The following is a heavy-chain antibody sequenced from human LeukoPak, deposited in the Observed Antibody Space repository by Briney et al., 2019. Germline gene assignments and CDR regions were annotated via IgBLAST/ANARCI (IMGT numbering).Heavy chain of an antibody. D-gene: IGHD3-22*01. CDR3: ARSLTMIVGIDY. J-gene: IGHJ4*02. CDR1: GYAFTSYD. Sequence: ASVKVSWKASGYAFTSYDINWVRQATGQGLEWMGWMNPNSGNTGYAQKFQGRVTITRNTSISTAYMELSSLRSEDTAVYYCARSLTMIVGIDYWGQGTLVTVSS. V-gene: IGHV1-8*03. CDR2: MNPNSGNT.